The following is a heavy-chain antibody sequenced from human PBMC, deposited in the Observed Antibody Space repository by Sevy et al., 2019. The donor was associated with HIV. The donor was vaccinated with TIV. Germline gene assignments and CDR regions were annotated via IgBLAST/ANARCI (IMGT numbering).Heavy chain of an antibody. J-gene: IGHJ4*02. Sequence: GGSLRLSCAASGFTFSTYSMKWVRQAPGKGLEWLSSISSSSTYIYYADSVKGRFTVSRDNAKNSLYLQMNGLRAEDTAVYYCARDPVANYYFDYWGQGTLVTVSS. CDR1: GFTFSTYS. V-gene: IGHV3-21*01. CDR3: ARDPVANYYFDY. D-gene: IGHD2-15*01. CDR2: ISSSSTYI.